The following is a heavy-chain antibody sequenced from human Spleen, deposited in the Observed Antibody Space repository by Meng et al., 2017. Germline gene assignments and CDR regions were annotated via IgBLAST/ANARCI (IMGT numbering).Heavy chain of an antibody. CDR2: IYYSGST. CDR1: SGSITTYDYY. D-gene: IGHD1-26*01. V-gene: IGHV4-30-4*01. J-gene: IGHJ4*02. Sequence: QVQLQESGPGLLKPSQTLALTCTVSSGSITTYDYYWTWIRQPPGKGLEWIGYIYYSGSTYYNPSLTSRISMSVDPYKSQFSLKVSSVTAADTAVYFCARAPRGTYFDYWGQGTLVTVSS. CDR3: ARAPRGTYFDY.